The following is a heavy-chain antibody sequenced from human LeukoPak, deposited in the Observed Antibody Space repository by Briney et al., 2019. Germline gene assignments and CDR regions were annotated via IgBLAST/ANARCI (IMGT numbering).Heavy chain of an antibody. V-gene: IGHV1-2*02. CDR3: ARKWITMVRGPKNWFDP. Sequence: ASVKVSCKASGYTFTGYYMHWVRQAPGQGLEWMGWINPNSGGTNYAQKFQGRVTMTRDTSISTAYMELSRLRSDDTAVYYCARKWITMVRGPKNWFDPWGQGTLVTVSS. CDR1: GYTFTGYY. D-gene: IGHD3-10*01. CDR2: INPNSGGT. J-gene: IGHJ5*02.